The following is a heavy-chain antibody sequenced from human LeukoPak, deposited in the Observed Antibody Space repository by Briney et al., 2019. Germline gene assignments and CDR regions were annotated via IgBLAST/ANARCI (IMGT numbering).Heavy chain of an antibody. V-gene: IGHV3-21*01. D-gene: IGHD2-15*01. CDR3: ARDLEEYCSGGSCSSFDY. J-gene: IGHJ4*02. CDR2: ISSSSSYI. Sequence: PGGSLRLSCVASGFTFSSSTMNWVRQAPGKGLEWVSSISSSSSYIYYADSVKGRFTISRDNAKNSLYLQMNSLRAEDTAVYYCARDLEEYCSGGSCSSFDYWGQGTLVTVSS. CDR1: GFTFSSST.